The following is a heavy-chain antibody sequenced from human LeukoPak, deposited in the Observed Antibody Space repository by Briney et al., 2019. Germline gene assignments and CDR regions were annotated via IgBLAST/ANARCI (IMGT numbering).Heavy chain of an antibody. Sequence: GGSLRLSCAASGFTFNSYAIHWVRQAPGKGLEWVAVISYDGSNRYHADSVKGRLTISRDSSKNTLYLQMNSLRTEDTAVYYCARDISSSWYFHYGMDVWGQGTTVTVSS. V-gene: IGHV3-30-3*01. CDR2: ISYDGSNR. D-gene: IGHD2-2*01. CDR1: GFTFNSYA. CDR3: ARDISSSWYFHYGMDV. J-gene: IGHJ6*02.